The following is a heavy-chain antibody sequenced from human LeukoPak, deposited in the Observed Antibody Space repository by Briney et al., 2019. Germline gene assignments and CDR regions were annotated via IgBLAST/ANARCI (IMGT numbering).Heavy chain of an antibody. Sequence: PGGPLNLSGEAPDFFFGVFSRTWFGKAPGKGWGGVSSITNSSNYINYADSVKGRFTISRDNAKNSLYLQMNSLIVEDTALYYCAREGIAGPKDVWGKGTTVTVSS. CDR3: AREGIAGPKDV. CDR2: ITNSSNYI. V-gene: IGHV3-21*01. CDR1: DFFFGVFS. J-gene: IGHJ6*04. D-gene: IGHD6-13*01.